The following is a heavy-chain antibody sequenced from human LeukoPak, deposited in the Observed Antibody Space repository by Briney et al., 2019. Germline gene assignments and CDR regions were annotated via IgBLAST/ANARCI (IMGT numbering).Heavy chain of an antibody. CDR2: INPGGTST. CDR1: GYTFTTYY. Sequence: ASVKVSCKASGYTFTTYYIHWVRQAPGQGLEWMAIINPGGTSTTYYAQKFQGRVTLTTDTSASTVHMALSNLRSEDTAVYFCARAVNRYWYFDLWGRGTLVTVSS. V-gene: IGHV1-46*01. D-gene: IGHD1-14*01. CDR3: ARAVNRYWYFDL. J-gene: IGHJ2*01.